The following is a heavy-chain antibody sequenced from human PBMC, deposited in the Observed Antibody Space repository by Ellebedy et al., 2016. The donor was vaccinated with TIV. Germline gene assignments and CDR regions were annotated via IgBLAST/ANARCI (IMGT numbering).Heavy chain of an antibody. CDR1: GFTFSHYA. CDR3: GRDANAYDLLTGHDY. J-gene: IGHJ4*02. Sequence: PGGSLRLSCAASGFTFSHYAMHWVRQAPGKGLEWVAVIWYDGSNKFYADSVKGRFTISIDNSKNMVYLQMSSLRPEDTAVYYCGRDANAYDLLTGHDYWGQGTLVTVSS. V-gene: IGHV3-33*01. CDR2: IWYDGSNK. D-gene: IGHD3-9*01.